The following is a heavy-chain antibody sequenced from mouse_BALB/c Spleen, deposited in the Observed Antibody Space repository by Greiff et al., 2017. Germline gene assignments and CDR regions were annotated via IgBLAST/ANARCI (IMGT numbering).Heavy chain of an antibody. CDR1: GFSLTGYG. J-gene: IGHJ4*01. CDR3: ASGAYYRYDVAVSMDY. V-gene: IGHV2-6-7*01. CDR2: IWGDGST. D-gene: IGHD2-14*01. Sequence: VMLVESGPGLVAPSQSLSITCTVSGFSLTGYGVNWVRQPPGKGLEWLGMIWGDGSTDYNSALKSRLSISKDNSKSQVFLKMNSLQTDDTARYYCASGAYYRYDVAVSMDYWGQGTSVTVSS.